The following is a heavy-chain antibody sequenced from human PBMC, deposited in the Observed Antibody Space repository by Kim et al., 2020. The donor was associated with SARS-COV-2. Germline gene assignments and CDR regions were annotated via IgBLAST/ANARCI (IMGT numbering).Heavy chain of an antibody. CDR2: ISDSGGST. CDR1: GFTFSSYG. Sequence: GGSLRLSCAASGFTFSSYGMTWARQIPGKGLEWVSTISDSGGSTYYADSVKGRFTISRDNSKNTLYVQMNSLRGEDTAFYYCARRLGAYDAFDIWGQGTMVTVSS. D-gene: IGHD1-26*01. V-gene: IGHV3-23*01. CDR3: ARRLGAYDAFDI. J-gene: IGHJ3*02.